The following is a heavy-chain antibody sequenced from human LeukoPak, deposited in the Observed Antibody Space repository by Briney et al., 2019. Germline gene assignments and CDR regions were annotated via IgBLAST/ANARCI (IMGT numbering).Heavy chain of an antibody. J-gene: IGHJ3*02. CDR3: ARARSYLDAFDI. CDR1: GDSISSYY. V-gene: IGHV4-59*01. CDR2: IYYSGGT. Sequence: SETLSLTCTVSGDSISSYYWSWIRQPPGKGLEWIGYIYYSGGTNYNPSLKSRVTISVDTSKNQFSLKLSSVTAADTAVYYYARARSYLDAFDIWGQGTMVTVSS. D-gene: IGHD1-26*01.